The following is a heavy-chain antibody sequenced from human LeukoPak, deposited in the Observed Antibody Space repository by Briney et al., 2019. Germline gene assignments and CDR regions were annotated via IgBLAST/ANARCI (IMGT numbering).Heavy chain of an antibody. J-gene: IGHJ4*02. CDR1: GFTFSNYA. CDR2: ITGSGGNT. V-gene: IGHV3-23*01. CDR3: AKWGDYDVLTGYYVSDY. Sequence: GASLRLSCAASGFTFSNYATSWVRQAPGKGLEWVSAITGSGGNTYYADSVKGRFTISRDNSKDTVFLQMNSLRAEDTAVYYCAKWGDYDVLTGYYVSDYWGQGTLVTVSS. D-gene: IGHD3-9*01.